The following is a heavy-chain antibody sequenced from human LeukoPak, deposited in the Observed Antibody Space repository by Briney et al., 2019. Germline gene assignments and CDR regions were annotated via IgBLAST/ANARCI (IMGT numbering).Heavy chain of an antibody. CDR1: GYTFTSYG. CDR2: ISAYNGNT. Sequence: ASVKVSCKASGYTFTSYGISWVRQAPGQGLEWMGWISAYNGNTNYAQKLQGRVTMTTDTSTSTAYMELRSLRSDDTAVYYCARLREDFWSGSDFDCWGQGTLVTVSS. V-gene: IGHV1-18*01. D-gene: IGHD3-3*01. J-gene: IGHJ4*02. CDR3: ARLREDFWSGSDFDC.